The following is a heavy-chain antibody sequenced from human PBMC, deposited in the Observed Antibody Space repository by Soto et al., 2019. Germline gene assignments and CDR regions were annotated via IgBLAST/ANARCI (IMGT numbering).Heavy chain of an antibody. V-gene: IGHV3-66*01. D-gene: IGHD3-10*01. Sequence: GGSLRLSCAASGFTVSSNYMSWVRQAPGKGLEWVSVIYSGGSTYYADSVKGRFTISRDNSKNTLYLQMNSLRAEDTAVYYCARDPYRWFGEFGSNWFEPWGQGPLVTVSS. CDR2: IYSGGST. CDR3: ARDPYRWFGEFGSNWFEP. CDR1: GFTVSSNY. J-gene: IGHJ5*02.